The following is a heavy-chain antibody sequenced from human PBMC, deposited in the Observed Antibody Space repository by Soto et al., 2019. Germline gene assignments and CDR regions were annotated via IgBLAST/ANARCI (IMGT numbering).Heavy chain of an antibody. J-gene: IGHJ6*03. Sequence: GGSLRLSCAASGFTFDDYAMHWVRQAPGKGLEWVSGISWNSGSIGYADSVKGRFTISRDNAKNSLYLQMNSLRAEDTALYYCAKDIAAAGTFDYWGQGTLVTVSSGKSTPFGDPVNYYIVVWGKGTTVTVSS. D-gene: IGHD6-13*01. V-gene: IGHV3-9*01. CDR1: GFTFDDYA. CDR3: AKDIAAAGTFDYWGQGTLVTVSSGKSTPFGDPVNYYIVV. CDR2: ISWNSGSI.